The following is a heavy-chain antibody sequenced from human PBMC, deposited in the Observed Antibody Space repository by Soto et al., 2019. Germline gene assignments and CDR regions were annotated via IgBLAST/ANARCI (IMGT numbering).Heavy chain of an antibody. CDR2: IFDSGST. Sequence: SETLSLTCTVSGGSISSYHWSWIRQPPEKGLEWIGYIFDSGSTNYKSSLKSRVTISVDTSKNQFSLKLSSVTAAGTAVYYCARDMWGDFTFDYWGQGTLVTVSS. CDR3: ARDMWGDFTFDY. D-gene: IGHD2-21*02. J-gene: IGHJ4*02. CDR1: GGSISSYH. V-gene: IGHV4-59*01.